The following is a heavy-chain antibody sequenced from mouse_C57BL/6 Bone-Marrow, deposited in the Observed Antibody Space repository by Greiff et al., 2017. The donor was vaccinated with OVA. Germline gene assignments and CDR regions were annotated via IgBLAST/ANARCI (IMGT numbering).Heavy chain of an antibody. J-gene: IGHJ4*01. CDR1: GYAFSSSW. CDR2: IYPGDGDT. Sequence: QVQLQQSGPELAKPGASVKISCKASGYAFSSSWMNWVKQRPGKGLEWIGRIYPGDGDTNYNGKFKGKATLTADKSSSTAYMQLSSLTSEDSAVYFCARGPITRGGYWGQGTSVTVSS. D-gene: IGHD2-4*01. V-gene: IGHV1-82*01. CDR3: ARGPITRGGY.